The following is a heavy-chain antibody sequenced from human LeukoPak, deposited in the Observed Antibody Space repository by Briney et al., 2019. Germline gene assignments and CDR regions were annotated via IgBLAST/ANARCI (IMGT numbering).Heavy chain of an antibody. V-gene: IGHV4-34*01. J-gene: IGHJ1*01. CDR3: ARDTYYDYVWGSYRSRAEYFQH. D-gene: IGHD3-16*02. Sequence: SETLFLTCAVYGGSFSGYYWSWIRQPPGKGLEWIGEINHSGSTNYNPSLKSRVTISVDTSKNQFSLKLSSVTAADTAVYYCARDTYYDYVWGSYRSRAEYFQHWGQGTLVTVSS. CDR2: INHSGST. CDR1: GGSFSGYY.